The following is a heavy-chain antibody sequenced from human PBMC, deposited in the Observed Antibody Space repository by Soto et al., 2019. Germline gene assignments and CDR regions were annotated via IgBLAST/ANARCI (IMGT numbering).Heavy chain of an antibody. D-gene: IGHD3-3*01. Sequence: QVQLQQWGAGLLKPSETLSLTCAVYGGSFSGYYWSWIRQPPGKGLEWIGEINHSGSTNYNPSLKSRVTISVDTSKNQFSLKLSSVTAADTAVYYCARGWGIFPFDYWGQGTLVTVSS. V-gene: IGHV4-34*01. J-gene: IGHJ4*02. CDR2: INHSGST. CDR1: GGSFSGYY. CDR3: ARGWGIFPFDY.